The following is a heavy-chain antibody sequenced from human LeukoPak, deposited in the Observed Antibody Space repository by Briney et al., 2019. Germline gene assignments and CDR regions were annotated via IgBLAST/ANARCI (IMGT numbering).Heavy chain of an antibody. CDR1: GFTFSNFG. CDR3: AKSGRYCSGSSCYQEASLDY. V-gene: IGHV3-23*01. Sequence: GGSLRLSCAASGFTFSNFGMSWVRQAPGKGLEWVSGISGGPVSTSYADSVKGRFTISRDNSKNMLYMKMNSLRVEDTAVYYCAKSGRYCSGSSCYQEASLDYWGQGTLVTVSS. J-gene: IGHJ4*02. D-gene: IGHD2-15*01. CDR2: ISGGPVST.